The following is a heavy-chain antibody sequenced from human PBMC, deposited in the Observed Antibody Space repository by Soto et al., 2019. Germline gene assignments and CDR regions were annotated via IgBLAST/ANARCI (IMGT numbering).Heavy chain of an antibody. CDR1: GDSIRDGGYY. V-gene: IGHV4-31*03. CDR3: AKDPSPPTIQAVTPGWFDP. CDR2: IYFTGKA. Sequence: TXETLSLTCTVSGDSIRDGGYYWAWIRQRPGQGLEWMGYIYFTGKANYNPSLENRLTMSVDMSRRQLYLRLTSVTAADTAVYFCAKDPSPPTIQAVTPGWFDPWGQGIAVTVSS. D-gene: IGHD3-3*01. J-gene: IGHJ5*02.